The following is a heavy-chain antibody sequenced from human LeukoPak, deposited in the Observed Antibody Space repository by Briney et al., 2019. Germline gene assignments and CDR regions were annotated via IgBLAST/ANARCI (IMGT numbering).Heavy chain of an antibody. CDR3: ARGQRITMVRGVIMASSFDY. J-gene: IGHJ4*02. D-gene: IGHD3-10*01. CDR1: GGTFSSYA. CDR2: IIPIFGTA. V-gene: IGHV1-69*05. Sequence: SVKVSCKASGGTFSSYAISWVRQAPGQGLEWMGRIIPIFGTANYAQKFQGRVTVTTDESTSTAYMELCSLRSEDTAVYYCARGQRITMVRGVIMASSFDYWGQGTLVTVSS.